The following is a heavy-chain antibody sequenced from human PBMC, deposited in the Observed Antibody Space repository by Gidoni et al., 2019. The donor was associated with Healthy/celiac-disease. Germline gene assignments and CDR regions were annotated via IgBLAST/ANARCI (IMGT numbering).Heavy chain of an antibody. J-gene: IGHJ4*02. V-gene: IGHV3-74*01. Sequence: EVQLVESGGGLVQPGGSLRLSCAASGFTFSRYWMPWVRQAPGKGLVWVSRINSDGSSTSYADSVKGRFTISRDNAKNTLYLQMNSLRAEDTAVYYCARDSRSHYYDSSGYQIVDYWGQGTLVTVSS. CDR1: GFTFSRYW. CDR3: ARDSRSHYYDSSGYQIVDY. CDR2: INSDGSST. D-gene: IGHD3-22*01.